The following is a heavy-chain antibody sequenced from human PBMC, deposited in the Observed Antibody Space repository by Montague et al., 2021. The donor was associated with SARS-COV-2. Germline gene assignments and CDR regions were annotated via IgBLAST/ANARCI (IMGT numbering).Heavy chain of an antibody. CDR1: GGSISSGGYY. Sequence: TLSLTCTVSGGSISSGGYYWSWIRQPPGKGLEWIGYIYYSGSTYYNPSLKSRVTISVDTSKNQFSLKLSSVTAADTAVYYCARAETITMIVVVIDAFDIWGQGTMVTVSS. D-gene: IGHD3-22*01. CDR3: ARAETITMIVVVIDAFDI. J-gene: IGHJ3*02. CDR2: IYYSGST. V-gene: IGHV4-31*03.